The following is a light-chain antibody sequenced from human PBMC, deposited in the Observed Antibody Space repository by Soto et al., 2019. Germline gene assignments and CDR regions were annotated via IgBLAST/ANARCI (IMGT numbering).Light chain of an antibody. CDR3: SSYTSSSTPYV. CDR2: DVS. V-gene: IGLV2-14*01. CDR1: SSDVGGYSY. J-gene: IGLJ1*01. Sequence: QSALTQPASVSGSPGQSITISCTGTSSDVGGYSYVSWYQQHPGKAPKLMIYDVSNRPSGVSNRFSGSKSGNTASLTISGLQAEDEADYYCSSYTSSSTPYVFGPGPKVPVL.